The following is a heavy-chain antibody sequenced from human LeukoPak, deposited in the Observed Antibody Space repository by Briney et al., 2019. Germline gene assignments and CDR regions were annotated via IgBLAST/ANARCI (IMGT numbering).Heavy chain of an antibody. CDR3: ARGRGCSSTSCYASIWFDP. Sequence: GASVKVSCKASGYTFTSYGINWVRQAPGQGLEWMGWISAYNGNTNYAQKLQGRVTMTTDTSTSTAYMELRSLRSDDTAVYYCARGRGCSSTSCYASIWFDPWGQGTLVTVSS. CDR1: GYTFTSYG. J-gene: IGHJ5*02. V-gene: IGHV1-18*01. D-gene: IGHD2-2*01. CDR2: ISAYNGNT.